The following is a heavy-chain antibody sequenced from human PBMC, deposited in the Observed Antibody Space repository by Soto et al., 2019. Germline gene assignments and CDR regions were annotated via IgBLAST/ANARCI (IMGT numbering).Heavy chain of an antibody. Sequence: VQLVQSGGEVKRPGASVKVSCKTSGYTFSNYGITWVRQAPGQPLEWLGWISLYSDGTNYAQKFQGRVSMTTDTSTTTAYMELRSLRSDDTAVYYGARVVPGAEAWFGPWGQGTLVNVSS. CDR3: ARVVPGAEAWFGP. CDR1: GYTFSNYG. J-gene: IGHJ5*02. V-gene: IGHV1-18*01. D-gene: IGHD2-2*01. CDR2: ISLYSDGT.